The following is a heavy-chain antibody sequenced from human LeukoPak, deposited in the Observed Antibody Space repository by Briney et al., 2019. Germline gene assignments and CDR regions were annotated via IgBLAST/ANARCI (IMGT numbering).Heavy chain of an antibody. CDR3: ARSVGQLELGYYYYMDV. CDR1: GGSISSGSYY. Sequence: SETLSLTCTVSGGSISSGSYYWRWIRQPAGKGLEFIGRIYTSGGTNYNPSLKSRVTISVDTSKNQFSLKLSSVTAADTAVYYCARSVGQLELGYYYYMDVWGKGTTVTVSS. CDR2: IYTSGGT. J-gene: IGHJ6*03. V-gene: IGHV4-61*02. D-gene: IGHD1-7*01.